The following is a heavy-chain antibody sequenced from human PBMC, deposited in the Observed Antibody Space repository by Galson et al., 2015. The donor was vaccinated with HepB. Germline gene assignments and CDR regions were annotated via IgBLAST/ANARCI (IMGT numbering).Heavy chain of an antibody. J-gene: IGHJ4*02. Sequence: SVKVSCKASGGTFSSYAISWVRQAPGQGLEWVGGIIPIFGTANYAQKFQGRVTITADESTSTAYMELSSLRSEDTAVYYCAREADSGSYYPDYWGQGTLVTVSS. V-gene: IGHV1-69*13. CDR3: AREADSGSYYPDY. CDR2: IIPIFGTA. CDR1: GGTFSSYA. D-gene: IGHD1-26*01.